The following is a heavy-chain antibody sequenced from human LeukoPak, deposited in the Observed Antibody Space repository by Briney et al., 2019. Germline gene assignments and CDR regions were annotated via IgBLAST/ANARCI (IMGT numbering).Heavy chain of an antibody. J-gene: IGHJ6*03. D-gene: IGHD3-3*02. Sequence: GGSLRLSCAASGFTFSNHGMHWVRQAPGKGLEWVAFIPFDGSNKYHADSVKGRFTISRDNSKNTLYLQMNSLRAEDTAVYYCAEVSRIFGVVTYYSYYYIDVWGKGTTVTVSS. CDR1: GFTFSNHG. CDR3: AEVSRIFGVVTYYSYYYIDV. CDR2: IPFDGSNK. V-gene: IGHV3-30*02.